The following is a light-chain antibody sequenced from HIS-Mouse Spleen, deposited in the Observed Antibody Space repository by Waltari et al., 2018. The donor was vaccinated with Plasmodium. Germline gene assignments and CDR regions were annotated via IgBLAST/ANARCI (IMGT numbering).Light chain of an antibody. V-gene: IGLV3-21*02. J-gene: IGLJ2*01. CDR1: NIGSKS. Sequence: SYVLTQPPSVSVAPGQTARITCGGHNIGSKSVHWYQQKPGQAPVLVVHDDSDRPSGIPERFSGSNSGNTATLTISRVEAGDEADYYCQVWDSSSDHPVFGGGTKLTVL. CDR2: DDS. CDR3: QVWDSSSDHPV.